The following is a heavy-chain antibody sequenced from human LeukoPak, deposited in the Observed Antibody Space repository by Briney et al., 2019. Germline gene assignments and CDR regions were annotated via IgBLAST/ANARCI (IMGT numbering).Heavy chain of an antibody. CDR3: ARRDSSGYYYSDAFDI. V-gene: IGHV5-51*01. CDR1: GYSLTNYW. J-gene: IGHJ3*02. CDR2: IYPGDSDP. D-gene: IGHD3-22*01. Sequence: RESLKISCNVSGYSLTNYWIGWVRQMPGKGLEWMGIIYPGDSDPRYSPSFTGQVTISADKSISTAYLQWSSLKASDTAMYYCARRDSSGYYYSDAFDIWGQGTMVTVSS.